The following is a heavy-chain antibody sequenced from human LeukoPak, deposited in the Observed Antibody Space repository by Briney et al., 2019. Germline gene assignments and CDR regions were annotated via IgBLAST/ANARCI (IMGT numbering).Heavy chain of an antibody. V-gene: IGHV4-59*01. D-gene: IGHD5-12*01. CDR2: IYHSGST. J-gene: IGHJ3*02. Sequence: PSETLSLTXTVSGGSISSYYWSWIRQPPGKGLEWIGYIYHSGSTNYNPSLKSRVTISVDTSKNQFSLKLSSVTAADTAVYYCARVLRPHPPWRGYGDHDAFDIWGQGTMVTVSS. CDR3: ARVLRPHPPWRGYGDHDAFDI. CDR1: GGSISSYY.